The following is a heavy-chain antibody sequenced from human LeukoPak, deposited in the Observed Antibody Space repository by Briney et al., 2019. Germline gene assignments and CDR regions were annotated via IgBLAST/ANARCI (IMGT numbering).Heavy chain of an antibody. CDR3: ARGTGGIAARGYMDV. CDR2: MNPNSGEK. CDR1: GYTFTSYD. D-gene: IGHD6-6*01. Sequence: ASVKVSCKASGYTFTSYDINWVRQATGQGLEWMGWMNPNSGEKGHAQKFQGRVTITRETSINTAYMELSSLRSEDTAVYYCARGTGGIAARGYMDVWGKGTTVTVSS. V-gene: IGHV1-8*01. J-gene: IGHJ6*03.